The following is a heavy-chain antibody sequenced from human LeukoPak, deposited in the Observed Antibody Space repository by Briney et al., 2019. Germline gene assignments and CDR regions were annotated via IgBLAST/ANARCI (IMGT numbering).Heavy chain of an antibody. V-gene: IGHV3-74*01. Sequence: GGSLGLSCAASGFNFKNYWMHWVRQAPGKGLEWVSRIINDGSSTTYADSVKGRFTISRDNSKNTLYLQMNSLRAEDTAVYYCASYPPGIAVAGTDYWGQGTLVTVSS. CDR2: IINDGSST. J-gene: IGHJ4*02. CDR3: ASYPPGIAVAGTDY. CDR1: GFNFKNYW. D-gene: IGHD6-19*01.